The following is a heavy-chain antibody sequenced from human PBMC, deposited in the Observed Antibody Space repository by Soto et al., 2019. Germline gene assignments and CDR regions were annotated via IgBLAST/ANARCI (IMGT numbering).Heavy chain of an antibody. J-gene: IGHJ6*03. V-gene: IGHV4-34*01. D-gene: IGHD4-4*01. CDR3: ARAPRSTVATSGARTLYYMDV. CDR2: INHSGST. Sequence: SETLSLTCAVYGGSFSGYYWSWIRQPPGKGLEWIGEINHSGSTNYNPSLKSRVTISVDTSKNQFSLKLSSVTAADTAVYYCARAPRSTVATSGARTLYYMDVWGKGTTVTVSS. CDR1: GGSFSGYY.